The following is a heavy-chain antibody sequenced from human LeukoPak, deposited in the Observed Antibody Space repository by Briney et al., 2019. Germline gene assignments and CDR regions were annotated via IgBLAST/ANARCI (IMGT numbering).Heavy chain of an antibody. CDR1: GGTFSSYI. CDR2: IIPIFGTA. Sequence: ASVKVSCKASGGTFSSYIISWVRQAPGQGLEWMGGIIPIFGTANYAQKFQGRVTMTRDTSTSTVYMELSSLRSEDTAVYYCARDYSGSDAFDIWGQGTMVTVSS. V-gene: IGHV1-69*05. CDR3: ARDYSGSDAFDI. J-gene: IGHJ3*02. D-gene: IGHD1-26*01.